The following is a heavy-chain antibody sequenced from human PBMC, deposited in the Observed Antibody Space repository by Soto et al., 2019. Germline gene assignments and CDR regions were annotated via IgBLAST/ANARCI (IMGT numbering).Heavy chain of an antibody. J-gene: IGHJ4*02. CDR1: GVTSSSYG. V-gene: IGHV3-7*01. CDR3: ARENDYFDY. Sequence: GGPRRLACAASGVTSSSYGMSGGRQAPGKGLEWVANIKQDGSEKYYVDSVKGRFTISRDNAKNSLYLQMNSLRAEDTAVYYCARENDYFDYWGQGTLVTVSS. CDR2: IKQDGSEK.